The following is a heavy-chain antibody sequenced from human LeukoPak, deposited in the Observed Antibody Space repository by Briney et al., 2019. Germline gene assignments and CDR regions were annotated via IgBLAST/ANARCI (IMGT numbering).Heavy chain of an antibody. V-gene: IGHV1-69*05. CDR1: GGTFSSYA. J-gene: IGHJ6*03. CDR3: ARGPRQYSSSSGHGYYYYYYMDV. D-gene: IGHD6-6*01. Sequence: SVKVSCKASGGTFSSYAISWVRQAPGQGLEWMGGIIPIFGTANYAQKFQGRVTITTDESTSTAYMELSSLRSEDTAVYYCARGPRQYSSSSGHGYYYYYYMDVWGKGTRSPSP. CDR2: IIPIFGTA.